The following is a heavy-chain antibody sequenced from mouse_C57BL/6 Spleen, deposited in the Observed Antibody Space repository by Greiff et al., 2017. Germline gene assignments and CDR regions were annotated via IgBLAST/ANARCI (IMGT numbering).Heavy chain of an antibody. CDR3: TTRLRFYAMDY. Sequence: EVQLVESGAELVRPGASVKLSCTASGFNIKDDYMHWVKQRPEQGLEWIGWIDPENGDTEFASKFQGKATITADTSANTAYLQLSSLTSEDTAVYYCTTRLRFYAMDYWGQGTSVTVSS. CDR2: IDPENGDT. D-gene: IGHD1-1*01. J-gene: IGHJ4*01. V-gene: IGHV14-4*01. CDR1: GFNIKDDY.